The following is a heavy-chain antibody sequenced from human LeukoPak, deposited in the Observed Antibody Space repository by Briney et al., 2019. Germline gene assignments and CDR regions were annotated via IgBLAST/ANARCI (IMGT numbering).Heavy chain of an antibody. J-gene: IGHJ3*02. Sequence: SGTLSLTCAVSGGSISSSNWWSWVRQPPGKGLEWIGEIYHSGSTNYNPSLKSRVTISVDTSKNQFSLKLSSVTAADTAVYYCAMTLGYCSGGSCYEDAFDIWGQGTMVTVSS. CDR2: IYHSGST. V-gene: IGHV4-4*02. CDR3: AMTLGYCSGGSCYEDAFDI. D-gene: IGHD2-15*01. CDR1: GGSISSSNW.